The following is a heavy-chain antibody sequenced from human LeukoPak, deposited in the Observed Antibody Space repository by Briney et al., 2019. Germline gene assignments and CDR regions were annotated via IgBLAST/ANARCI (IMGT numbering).Heavy chain of an antibody. CDR1: RFAFSSSA. J-gene: IGHJ5*02. D-gene: IGHD4-17*01. CDR3: IVFGDSNH. V-gene: IGHV3-23*01. CDR2: ISGSGGST. Sequence: GGSLRLSCAASRFAFSSSAMSWVRQAPGKGLEWVSTISGSGGSTYSTDSVKGRFTISRDNSKSTLYLQMNSLRVEDTAVYYCIVFGDSNHWGQGTLVTVSS.